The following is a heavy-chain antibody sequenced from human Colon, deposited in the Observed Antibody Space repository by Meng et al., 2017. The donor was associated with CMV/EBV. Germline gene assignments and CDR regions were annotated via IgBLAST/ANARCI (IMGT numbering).Heavy chain of an antibody. CDR1: GGSISSSSYY. J-gene: IGHJ6*02. CDR3: ARDRGRRGYQYGMDV. D-gene: IGHD3-22*01. CDR2: IYYSGST. V-gene: IGHV4-39*07. Sequence: SETLSLTCTVSGGSISSSSYYWGWIRQPPGKGLEWIGSIYYSGSTYYNPSLKSRVTISVDTSKNQFSLKLSSVTAADTAVYYCARDRGRRGYQYGMDVWGQGTTVTVSS.